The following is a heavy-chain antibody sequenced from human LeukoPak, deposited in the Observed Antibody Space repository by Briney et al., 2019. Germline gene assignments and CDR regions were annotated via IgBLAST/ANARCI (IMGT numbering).Heavy chain of an antibody. CDR3: ARQGLLWFGELSY. V-gene: IGHV4-59*05. D-gene: IGHD3-10*01. CDR1: GGSIRSYY. CDR2: IYYSGST. J-gene: IGHJ4*02. Sequence: SETLSLTCTVSGGSIRSYYWSWIRQPPGKGLEWIGSIYYSGSTYYNPSLKSRVTISVDTSKNQFSLKLSSVTAADTAVYYCARQGLLWFGELSYWGQGTLVTVSS.